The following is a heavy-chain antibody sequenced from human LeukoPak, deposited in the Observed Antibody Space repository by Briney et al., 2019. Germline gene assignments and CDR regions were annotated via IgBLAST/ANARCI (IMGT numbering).Heavy chain of an antibody. CDR1: GGSVSSGTYY. Sequence: SETLSLTCTVSGGSVSSGTYYWSWIRQPPGKGLEWIGYIYYSGSTYYNPSLKSRVTISVDTSKNQFSLKLSSVTAADTAVYYCARDDCSGGSCSPDYWGQGTLVTVSS. J-gene: IGHJ4*02. CDR3: ARDDCSGGSCSPDY. V-gene: IGHV4-61*01. D-gene: IGHD2-15*01. CDR2: IYYSGST.